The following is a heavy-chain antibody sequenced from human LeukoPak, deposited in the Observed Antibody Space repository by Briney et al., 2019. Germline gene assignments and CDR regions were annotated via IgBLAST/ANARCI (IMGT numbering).Heavy chain of an antibody. CDR3: ARGFLGRNPVY. V-gene: IGHV1-8*01. J-gene: IGHJ4*02. D-gene: IGHD2/OR15-2a*01. CDR1: GYTFTGYG. Sequence: GAAVKVSCKASGYTFTGYGIHWVRQASGHGLEWLGWINPYTGNTDYIEKIQGRVTMTVNTSITTAYMELRSLRSEDTAVYYCARGFLGRNPVYWGQGTLVTVSS. CDR2: INPYTGNT.